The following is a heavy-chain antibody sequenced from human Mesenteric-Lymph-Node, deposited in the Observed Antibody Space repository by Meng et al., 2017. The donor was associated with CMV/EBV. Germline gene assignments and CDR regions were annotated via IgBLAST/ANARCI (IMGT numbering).Heavy chain of an antibody. CDR2: IYHSGST. CDR3: ATYLVVPRNYQFDS. D-gene: IGHD2-15*01. Sequence: ESLKISCTVSGGSISSYYWSWIRQPPGKGLEWIGYIYHSGSTNYNPSLKSRVTISVDTSKNQFSLKLSSVTAADTAVYYCATYLVVPRNYQFDSWGQGTLVTVSS. V-gene: IGHV4-59*01. J-gene: IGHJ4*02. CDR1: GGSISSYY.